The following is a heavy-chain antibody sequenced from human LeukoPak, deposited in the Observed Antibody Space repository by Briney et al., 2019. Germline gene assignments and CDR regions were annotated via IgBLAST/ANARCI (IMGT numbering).Heavy chain of an antibody. CDR3: ERGGNYPFDY. V-gene: IGHV3-74*01. J-gene: IGHJ4*02. CDR1: GFTFSNYW. Sequence: GGSLRLSCAASGFTFSNYWMHWVRQAPGEGLVWVSRINSDGSSTSYADSVKGRFAISRDNAKNTLYLQMNSLRAEDTAVYYCERGGNYPFDYWAREPWSPSPQ. D-gene: IGHD1-7*01. CDR2: INSDGSST.